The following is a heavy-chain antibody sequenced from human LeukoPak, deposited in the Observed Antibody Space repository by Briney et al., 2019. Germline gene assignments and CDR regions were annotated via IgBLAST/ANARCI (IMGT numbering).Heavy chain of an antibody. V-gene: IGHV3-30-3*01. CDR2: ISYDGSNK. CDR1: GFTFSSYA. J-gene: IGHJ4*02. D-gene: IGHD5-24*01. Sequence: GGSLRLSCAASGFTFSSYAMHWVRQAPGKGLEWVAVISYDGSNKYYADSVKGRFTISRDNSKNTLYLQMNSLRAEDTAVYYCARGGGYNSDYWGQGTLVTVSS. CDR3: ARGGGYNSDY.